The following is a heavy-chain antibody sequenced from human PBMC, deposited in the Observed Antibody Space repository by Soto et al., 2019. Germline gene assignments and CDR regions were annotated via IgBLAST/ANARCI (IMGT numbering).Heavy chain of an antibody. CDR2: IYHSGST. V-gene: IGHV4-4*02. D-gene: IGHD3-3*01. CDR1: GGSISSSNW. Sequence: SETLSLTCAVSGGSISSSNWWSWVRQPPGKGLEWIGEIYHSGSTNYNPSLKSRVTISVDKSKNQFSLKLSSVTAADTAVYYCARGTRAFGVVIIRGHGMDVWGQGTTVTVSS. CDR3: ARGTRAFGVVIIRGHGMDV. J-gene: IGHJ6*02.